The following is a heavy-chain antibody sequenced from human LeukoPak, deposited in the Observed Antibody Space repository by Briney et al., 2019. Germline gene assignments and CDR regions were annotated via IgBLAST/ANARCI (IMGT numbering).Heavy chain of an antibody. CDR3: ARELGYCGHTRCHKPLDF. CDR2: INGDGSSA. CDR1: GFTFSDYW. J-gene: IGHJ4*02. V-gene: IGHV3-74*01. D-gene: IGHD2-2*01. Sequence: GGSLRLSCVASGFTFSDYWMDWVRQVPGKGLVWVSRINGDGSSASYAYSVKGRFTISRDNAKNTMYLQMNSLRGEDTAVYYCARELGYCGHTRCHKPLDFWGQGTLATVSS.